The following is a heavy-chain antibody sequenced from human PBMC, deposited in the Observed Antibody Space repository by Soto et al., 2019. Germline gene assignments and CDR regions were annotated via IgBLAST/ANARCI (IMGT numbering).Heavy chain of an antibody. Sequence: QVQLVQSGAEVKKPGSSVKVSCKASGGTFSSYAISWVRQAPGQGLEWMGGIIPIFGTANYAQKFQGRVTITADESTSTAYMELSSLRSEDTAVYYCARGVFVTDYGDESENYYYHGMDVWGQGTTVTVSS. D-gene: IGHD4-17*01. V-gene: IGHV1-69*12. CDR1: GGTFSSYA. CDR3: ARGVFVTDYGDESENYYYHGMDV. CDR2: IIPIFGTA. J-gene: IGHJ6*02.